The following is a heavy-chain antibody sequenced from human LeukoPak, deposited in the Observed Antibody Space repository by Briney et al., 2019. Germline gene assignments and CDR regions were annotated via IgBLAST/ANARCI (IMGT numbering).Heavy chain of an antibody. CDR1: GFTVSSNY. V-gene: IGHV3-53*01. CDR3: ASGPAALFDY. CDR2: IYSGGST. Sequence: GGSLRLSCAASGFTVSSNYMSWVRQAPGKGLEWVSVIYSGGSTYYADSVKGRFTISRDNAKNSLYLQMNSLRAEDTAVYYCASGPAALFDYWGQGTLVTVSS. D-gene: IGHD2-2*01. J-gene: IGHJ4*02.